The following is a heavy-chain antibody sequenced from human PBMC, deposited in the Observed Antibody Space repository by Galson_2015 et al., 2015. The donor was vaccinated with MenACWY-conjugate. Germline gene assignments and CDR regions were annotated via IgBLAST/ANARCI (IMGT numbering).Heavy chain of an antibody. CDR2: IYYSGST. CDR1: GGSISSYY. Sequence: ETLSLTCTVSGGSISSYYWSWFRQPPGKGLEWIGYIYYSGSTNYNPSLKSRVTISVDTSKNQFSLKLSSVTAADTAVYYCARVRSGWYVLDIWGQGTMVTVSS. CDR3: ARVRSGWYVLDI. D-gene: IGHD6-19*01. V-gene: IGHV4-59*01. J-gene: IGHJ3*02.